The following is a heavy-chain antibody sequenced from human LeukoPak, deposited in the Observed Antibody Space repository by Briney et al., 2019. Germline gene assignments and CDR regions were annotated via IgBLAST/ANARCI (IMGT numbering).Heavy chain of an antibody. CDR3: ARHVLYSYGPQWWFDP. Sequence: GESLKISCKGSGYSFTSYLIGWVRQMPGKGLEWMGIIYPGDSYTNYSPSFQGHVTISADKSSSTAYLQWSSLKASDTAIYYCARHVLYSYGPQWWFDPWGQGTLVTVSS. D-gene: IGHD5-18*01. V-gene: IGHV5-51*01. CDR2: IYPGDSYT. J-gene: IGHJ5*02. CDR1: GYSFTSYL.